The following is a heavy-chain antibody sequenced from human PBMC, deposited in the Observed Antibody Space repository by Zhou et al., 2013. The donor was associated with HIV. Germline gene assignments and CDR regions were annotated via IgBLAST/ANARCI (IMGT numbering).Heavy chain of an antibody. Sequence: QVQLVQSGAEVKKPGSSVKVSCKASGGTFSSYAISWVRQAPGQGLEWMGGIIPIFGTANYAQKFQGRVTITTDESTSTAYMELSSLRSEDTAVYFCASQHITIFTVLSGSAFDIWAKGQWSPSLQ. J-gene: IGHJ3*02. D-gene: IGHD3-3*01. CDR1: GGTFSSYA. CDR3: ASQHITIFTVLSGSAFDI. V-gene: IGHV1-69*05. CDR2: IIPIFGTA.